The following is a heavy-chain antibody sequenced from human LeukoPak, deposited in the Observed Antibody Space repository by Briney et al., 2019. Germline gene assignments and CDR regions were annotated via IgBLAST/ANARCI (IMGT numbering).Heavy chain of an antibody. Sequence: SETLSLTCAVSGGSISSGDFSWSWIRQPPGKGLGWIGYIYYSGSTNYNPSLKSRVTISVDTSKNQFSLKLSSVTAADTAVYYCASRRYCGGDCRGDAEYWGQGTLVTVSS. D-gene: IGHD2-21*02. V-gene: IGHV4-61*08. CDR2: IYYSGST. CDR3: ASRRYCGGDCRGDAEY. CDR1: GGSISSGDFS. J-gene: IGHJ4*02.